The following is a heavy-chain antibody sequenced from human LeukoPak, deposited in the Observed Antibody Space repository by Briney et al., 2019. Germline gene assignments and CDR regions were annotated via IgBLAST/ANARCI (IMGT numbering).Heavy chain of an antibody. V-gene: IGHV3-30*18. Sequence: GRSLRLSCAASGFTFSSYGMHWVRQAPGQGLEWVAVISYDGSNKYYADSVKGRFTISRDNSKNTLYLQMNSLRAEDTAVYYCAKFGGSTDYWGQGTLVTVSS. D-gene: IGHD2-15*01. J-gene: IGHJ4*02. CDR1: GFTFSSYG. CDR3: AKFGGSTDY. CDR2: ISYDGSNK.